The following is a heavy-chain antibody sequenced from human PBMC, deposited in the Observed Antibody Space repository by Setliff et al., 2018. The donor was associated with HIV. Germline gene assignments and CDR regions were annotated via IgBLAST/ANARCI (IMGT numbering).Heavy chain of an antibody. CDR1: GYTFSNYA. CDR3: TTLVGANPWHDAFDI. J-gene: IGHJ3*02. V-gene: IGHV3-23*01. D-gene: IGHD1-26*01. Sequence: GSLRLSCAASGYTFSNYAMTWVRQAPGKGLEWVSVISADGLTTFYADSVKGRFTISRDNSKDTLYLQMNSLKTEDSAVYYCTTLVGANPWHDAFDIWGQGTMVTVSS. CDR2: ISADGLTT.